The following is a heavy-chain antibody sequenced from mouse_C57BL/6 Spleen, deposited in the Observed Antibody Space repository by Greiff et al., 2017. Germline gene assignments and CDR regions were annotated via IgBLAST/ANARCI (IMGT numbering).Heavy chain of an antibody. D-gene: IGHD2-4*01. CDR2: ISSGGDYI. CDR3: TRENDYDGFAY. J-gene: IGHJ3*01. CDR1: GFTFSSYA. V-gene: IGHV5-9-1*02. Sequence: EVQLVESGEGLVKPGGSLKLSCAASGFTFSSYAMSWVRQTPEQRLEWVAYISSGGDYIYYADTVKGRFTISRDNARNTLYLQMSSLKSEDTAMYYGTRENDYDGFAYWGQGTLVTVSA.